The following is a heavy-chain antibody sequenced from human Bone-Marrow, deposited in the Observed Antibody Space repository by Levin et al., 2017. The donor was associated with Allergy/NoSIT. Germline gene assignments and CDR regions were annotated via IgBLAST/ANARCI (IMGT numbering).Heavy chain of an antibody. J-gene: IGHJ5*02. V-gene: IGHV1-8*01. CDR3: ATGPGQLVEPP. D-gene: IGHD6-6*01. CDR2: MNPNSGNT. CDR1: GDTFSSYD. Sequence: ASVKVSCKASGDTFSSYDINWVRQASGQGLEWMGWMNPNSGNTVYAKKFQGRVTITRNTSISTAYMDLSSLRSDDTATYYCATGPGQLVEPPWGQGTLVTVSA.